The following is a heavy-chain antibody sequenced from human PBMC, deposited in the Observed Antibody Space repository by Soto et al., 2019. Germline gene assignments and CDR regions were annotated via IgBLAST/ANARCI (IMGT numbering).Heavy chain of an antibody. Sequence: GGSLRLSCAASGFTFSSYAMHWVRQAPGKGLEYVSAISSNGGSTYYANSVKGRFTISRDNSKNTLYLQMGSLRAEDMAVYYCAKTPDYDFWSGLPDVWGKGTTVTVSS. J-gene: IGHJ6*04. D-gene: IGHD3-3*01. CDR3: AKTPDYDFWSGLPDV. CDR2: ISSNGGST. CDR1: GFTFSSYA. V-gene: IGHV3-64*01.